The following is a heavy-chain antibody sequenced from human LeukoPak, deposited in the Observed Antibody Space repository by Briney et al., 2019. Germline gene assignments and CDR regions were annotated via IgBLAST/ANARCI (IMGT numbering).Heavy chain of an antibody. Sequence: GGSLRLSCAASGFTFSSYEMNWVRQGPEKGLVWVARISTDGSFTSYADSVKGRFTISRDNAKNTLYLQMNSLRDEDTAVYYCARGYGTVWGQGTLVAVSS. V-gene: IGHV3-74*01. D-gene: IGHD5-18*01. CDR3: ARGYGTV. CDR2: ISTDGSFT. CDR1: GFTFSSYE. J-gene: IGHJ4*02.